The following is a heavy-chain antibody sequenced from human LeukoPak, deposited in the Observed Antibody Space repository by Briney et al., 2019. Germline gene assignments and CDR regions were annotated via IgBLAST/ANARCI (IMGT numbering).Heavy chain of an antibody. Sequence: LETLSLTCTVSAASISTFYWTWIRQSPGKGLEWIGHIYYSGNTDYHPSLRGRVTISLDTSKTQFSLTLNSMTAADTAIYYCGGHNTGNWYRHDSGTDVWGQGTTVIVSS. CDR2: IYYSGNT. CDR1: AASISTFY. D-gene: IGHD6-13*01. CDR3: GGHNTGNWYRHDSGTDV. V-gene: IGHV4-59*08. J-gene: IGHJ6*02.